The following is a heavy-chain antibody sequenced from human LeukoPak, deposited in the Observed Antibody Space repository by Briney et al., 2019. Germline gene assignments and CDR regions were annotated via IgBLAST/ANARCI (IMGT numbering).Heavy chain of an antibody. Sequence: SETLSLTCTVPGGSISSSSYYGGWIRQPPGKGLEWIGSIYYSGSTYYNPSLKSRVTISVDTSKNQFSLKLSSVTAADTAVYYCARDRSPGGVVKNDYWFDPWGQGTLVTVSS. CDR1: GGSISSSSYY. CDR2: IYYSGST. V-gene: IGHV4-39*07. J-gene: IGHJ5*02. D-gene: IGHD2-8*02. CDR3: ARDRSPGGVVKNDYWFDP.